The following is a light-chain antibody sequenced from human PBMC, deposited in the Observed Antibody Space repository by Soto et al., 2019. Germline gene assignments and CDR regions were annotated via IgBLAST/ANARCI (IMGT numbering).Light chain of an antibody. Sequence: DIQMTQSPSSLSASVGDRVTITCRASQSISSYLNWYQQKPGKAPKLLIYAASSLQSGVPSRFSGSGSGTEFTLTISSLQPEDFATYYCQQSYSTPRVTFVPGTKVDIK. V-gene: IGKV1-39*01. CDR3: QQSYSTPRVT. CDR1: QSISSY. CDR2: AAS. J-gene: IGKJ3*01.